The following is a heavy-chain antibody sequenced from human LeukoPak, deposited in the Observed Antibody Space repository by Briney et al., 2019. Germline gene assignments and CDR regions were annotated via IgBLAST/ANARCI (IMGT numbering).Heavy chain of an antibody. CDR3: ARVLKAVAGTPSTFDY. V-gene: IGHV4-34*01. D-gene: IGHD6-19*01. J-gene: IGHJ4*02. CDR2: INHSGST. Sequence: SETLSLTCAVYGGSFSGYCWSWIRQPPGKGLEWIGEINHSGSTNYNPSLKSRVTISVDTSKNQFSLKLSSVTAADTAVYYCARVLKAVAGTPSTFDYWGQGTLVTVSS. CDR1: GGSFSGYC.